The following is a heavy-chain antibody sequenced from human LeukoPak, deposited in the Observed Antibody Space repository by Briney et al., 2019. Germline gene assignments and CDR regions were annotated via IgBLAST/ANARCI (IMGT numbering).Heavy chain of an antibody. Sequence: GGSLRLSCVASGFTFTSHSLNWLRQAPGKGLEWVASISSNSDYILYAESVKGRFSISRDNARNSVYLQMNSLRAEDTALYYSAKYIRATSVAGTSGFDYWGQGTLVTVSS. CDR3: AKYIRATSVAGTSGFDY. V-gene: IGHV3-21*04. D-gene: IGHD6-19*01. CDR2: ISSNSDYI. CDR1: GFTFTSHS. J-gene: IGHJ4*02.